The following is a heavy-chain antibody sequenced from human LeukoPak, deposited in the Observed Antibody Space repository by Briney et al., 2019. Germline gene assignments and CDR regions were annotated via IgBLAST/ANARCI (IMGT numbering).Heavy chain of an antibody. CDR3: ARGRPHGNDY. CDR1: GFTFSSYW. D-gene: IGHD4-23*01. CDR2: IASDGSST. J-gene: IGHJ4*02. Sequence: QSGGSLRLSCAASGFTFSSYWMNWVRQAPGKGLVWVSRIASDGSSTTYADSVKGRFSISRDYAKNTLYLQMNSLRVEDTAVYYCARGRPHGNDYWGQGTLVTVSS. V-gene: IGHV3-74*01.